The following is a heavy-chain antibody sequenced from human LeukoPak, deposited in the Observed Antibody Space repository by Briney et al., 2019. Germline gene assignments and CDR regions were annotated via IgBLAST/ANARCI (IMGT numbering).Heavy chain of an antibody. J-gene: IGHJ4*02. V-gene: IGHV3-30*04. CDR1: GFTFSSYA. CDR3: ARVQYSSGWGFDY. Sequence: GGSLRLSCAASGFTFSSYAMHWVHQAPGKGLEWVAVISYDGSNKYYADSVKGRFTISRDNSKNTLYLQMNSLRAEDTAVYYCARVQYSSGWGFDYWGQGTLVTVSS. CDR2: ISYDGSNK. D-gene: IGHD6-19*01.